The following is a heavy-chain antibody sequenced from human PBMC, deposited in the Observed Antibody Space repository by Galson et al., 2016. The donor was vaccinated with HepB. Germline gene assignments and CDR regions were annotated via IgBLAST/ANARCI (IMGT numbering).Heavy chain of an antibody. V-gene: IGHV3-30*04. J-gene: IGHJ4*02. CDR2: ISLDGSNQ. D-gene: IGHD2-15*01. CDR3: ARDTYPSGSQSEAVDS. CDR1: GFTFSSYT. Sequence: SLRLSCAASGFTFSSYTIHWVRQTPGKGLEWLTLISLDGSNQFYADSVKGRFTVSRDNSKNEVFLQMTSLRPEDTAIYYCARDTYPSGSQSEAVDSWGQGAVVTVSS.